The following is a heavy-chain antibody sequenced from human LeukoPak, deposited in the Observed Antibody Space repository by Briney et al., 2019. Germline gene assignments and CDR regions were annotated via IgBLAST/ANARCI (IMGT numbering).Heavy chain of an antibody. CDR3: ARDNWGDWNSLNYFDY. D-gene: IGHD1-7*01. CDR2: IIPILGIA. CDR1: GGTFSSYA. J-gene: IGHJ4*02. Sequence: GASVKVSCKASGGTFSSYAISWVRQAPGQGLEWMGRIIPILGIANYAQKFQGRVTITADKSTSTAYMELSSLRSEDTAVYYCARDNWGDWNSLNYFDYWGQGTLVTVSS. V-gene: IGHV1-69*04.